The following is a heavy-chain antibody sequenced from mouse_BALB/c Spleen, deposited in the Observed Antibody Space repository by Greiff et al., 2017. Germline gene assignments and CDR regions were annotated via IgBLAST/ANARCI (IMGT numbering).Heavy chain of an antibody. CDR2: ISNGGGST. J-gene: IGHJ2*01. V-gene: IGHV5-12-2*01. D-gene: IGHD1-1*01. CDR1: GFTFSSYT. Sequence: EVKVEESGGGLVQPGGSLKLSCAASGFTFSSYTMSWVRQTPEKRLEWVAYISNGGGSTYYPDTVKGRFTISRDNAKNTLYLQMSSLKSEDTAMYYCARHYYGSSLDYWGQGTTLTVSS. CDR3: ARHYYGSSLDY.